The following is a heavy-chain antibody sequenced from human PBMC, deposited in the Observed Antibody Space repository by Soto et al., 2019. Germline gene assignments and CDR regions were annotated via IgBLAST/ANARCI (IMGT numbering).Heavy chain of an antibody. V-gene: IGHV3-23*01. CDR2: IRSFGGDT. D-gene: IGHD1-26*01. Sequence: EVQLLDSGGDLVQPGGSLRLSCAPSGFAFTTFDMSWVRQAPGKGLEWVSTIRSFGGDTYYATSVKGRFTVSRENSKNTLDLQMKTPGAEDTAVYFCAKGGSSGTYWDYWGQGTLVTVSS. J-gene: IGHJ4*02. CDR1: GFAFTTFD. CDR3: AKGGSSGTYWDY.